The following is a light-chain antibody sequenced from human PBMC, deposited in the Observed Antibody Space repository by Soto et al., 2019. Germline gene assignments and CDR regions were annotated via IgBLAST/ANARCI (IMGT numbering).Light chain of an antibody. CDR2: VVS. CDR1: RSDVGGYNY. CDR3: SSYRSGGTCV. Sequence: QSVLTQPASVSGSPGQSIAISCTGTRSDVGGYNYVSWHQQHPGKAPKVLISVVSNRPSGVSNRFSGSKSGNTASLTISGLQAEDEADYYCSSYRSGGTCVFGSGTKVTVL. V-gene: IGLV2-14*01. J-gene: IGLJ1*01.